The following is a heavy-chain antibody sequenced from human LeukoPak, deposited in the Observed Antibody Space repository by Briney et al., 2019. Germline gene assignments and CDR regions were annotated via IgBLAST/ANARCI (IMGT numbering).Heavy chain of an antibody. CDR2: ISVNGVTT. CDR1: GFTFTTYA. CDR3: ARVIAARHFDY. Sequence: GGSLRLSCAASGFTFTTYAMSWVRQAPGKGLEWVSGISVNGVTTHHADSVKGRFTISRDNSMNTMFLQMNSLRAEDTAVYYCARVIAARHFDYWGQGTLVTVSS. D-gene: IGHD6-6*01. V-gene: IGHV3-23*01. J-gene: IGHJ4*02.